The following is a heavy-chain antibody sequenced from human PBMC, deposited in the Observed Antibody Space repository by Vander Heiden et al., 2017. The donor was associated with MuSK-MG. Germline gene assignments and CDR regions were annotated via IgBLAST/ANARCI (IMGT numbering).Heavy chain of an antibody. V-gene: IGHV1-69*01. CDR2: IIPIFGTA. D-gene: IGHD3-22*01. J-gene: IGHJ4*02. CDR3: ARGGYYDSSGYPDD. Sequence: QVQLVQSGAEVKKPGSSVKVSCKASGGTFISYASSGVRQAPGQGLEWMGGIIPIFGTANYAQKFQGRVTITADESTSTAYMELSSLRSEDTAVYYCARGGYYDSSGYPDDWGQGTLVTVSS. CDR1: GGTFISYA.